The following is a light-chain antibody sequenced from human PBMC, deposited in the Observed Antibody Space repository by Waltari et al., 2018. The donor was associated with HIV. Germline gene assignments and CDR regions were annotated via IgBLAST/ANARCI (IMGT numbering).Light chain of an antibody. CDR3: AAWDDSLSVVYV. Sequence: QSVLTQPHSASVTPAQRVTISCSGSITNSGSNYVYFYQQLPGTAPKLLIYRNNQRPSGVPDRFSGSKSGTSASLAISGLRSEDEADYYCAAWDDSLSVVYVFGTGTKVTVL. V-gene: IGLV1-47*01. J-gene: IGLJ1*01. CDR2: RNN. CDR1: ITNSGSNY.